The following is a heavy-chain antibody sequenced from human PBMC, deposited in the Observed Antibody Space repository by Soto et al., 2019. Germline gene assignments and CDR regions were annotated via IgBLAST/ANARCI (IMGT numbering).Heavy chain of an antibody. J-gene: IGHJ6*02. Sequence: GASVKVSCKASGYTFTSYGISWVRQAPGQGLEWMGWISAYNGNTNYAQKLQGRVTMTTDTSTSTAYMELRSLRSDDTAVYYCARDQWIQLWSTGKNYYYSVRAVWGQGTTVPGSS. V-gene: IGHV1-18*01. CDR2: ISAYNGNT. D-gene: IGHD5-18*01. CDR3: ARDQWIQLWSTGKNYYYSVRAV. CDR1: GYTFTSYG.